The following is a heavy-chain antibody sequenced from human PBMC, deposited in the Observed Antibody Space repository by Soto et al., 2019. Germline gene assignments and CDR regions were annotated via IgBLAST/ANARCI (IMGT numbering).Heavy chain of an antibody. J-gene: IGHJ4*02. CDR3: AKDTQNSSGWYGPRGPTDY. V-gene: IGHV3-23*01. D-gene: IGHD6-19*01. CDR1: GFTFSSYA. Sequence: PGGSLRLSCAASGFTFSSYAMSWVRQAPGKGLEWVSAISGSGGSTYYADSVKGRFTISRDNSKNTLYLQMNSLRAEDTAVYYCAKDTQNSSGWYGPRGPTDYWGQGTLVTVSS. CDR2: ISGSGGST.